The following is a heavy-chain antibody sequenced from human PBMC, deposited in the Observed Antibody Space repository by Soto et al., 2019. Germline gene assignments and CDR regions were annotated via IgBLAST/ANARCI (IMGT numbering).Heavy chain of an antibody. CDR3: ARPGYYDSSGFFNFDY. Sequence: GESLRISCKASGYSFNTYWIGWVRQLPGKGLEWMGIIYPGDSDTRYSPSFQGQVTISADKSITTVYLQWNSLKASDTAIYYCARPGYYDSSGFFNFDYWGQGTLVTVSS. J-gene: IGHJ4*02. CDR2: IYPGDSDT. D-gene: IGHD3-22*01. V-gene: IGHV5-51*01. CDR1: GYSFNTYW.